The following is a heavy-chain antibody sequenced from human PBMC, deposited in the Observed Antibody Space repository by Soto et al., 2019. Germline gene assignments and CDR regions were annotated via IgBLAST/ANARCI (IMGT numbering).Heavy chain of an antibody. CDR3: ARGGNIRCSDCRFDS. CDR2: ITGGGGTI. CDR1: GFTFSNYA. J-gene: IGHJ5*01. V-gene: IGHV3-23*01. Sequence: EVQLLESGGGFLQSGGSLRLSCAASGFTFSNYAMSWVRQAPGKGLEWVSTITGGGGTINYADSVKGRLTISRDNSRNTLYLQMDNLRAEDTALYYCARGGNIRCSDCRFDSWGRGTLVTVSS. D-gene: IGHD2-21*01.